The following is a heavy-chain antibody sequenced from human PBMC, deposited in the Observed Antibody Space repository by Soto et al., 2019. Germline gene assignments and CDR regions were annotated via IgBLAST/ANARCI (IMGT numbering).Heavy chain of an antibody. CDR1: GSSISSHY. CDR3: ARSYGDYVVVYSYMNV. V-gene: IGHV4-59*08. D-gene: IGHD4-17*01. Sequence: PSETLSLTYTVSGSSISSHYWSWIRKPPGKGLEWIGYSYYSGSTNYNPSLKSRVTISVDTSKNQFSLKLSSVTAADTAVTYCARSYGDYVVVYSYMNVWGKGTTVTVSS. CDR2: SYYSGST. J-gene: IGHJ6*03.